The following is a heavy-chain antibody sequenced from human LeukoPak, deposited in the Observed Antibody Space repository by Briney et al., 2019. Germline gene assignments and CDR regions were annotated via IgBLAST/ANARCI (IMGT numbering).Heavy chain of an antibody. D-gene: IGHD6-13*01. CDR3: AKSAAGTYNYYYGMDV. J-gene: IGHJ6*02. Sequence: GGSLGLSCAASGFTFDDYAMHWVRQAPGKGLEWVSGISWNSGSIGYADSVKGRFTISRDNAKNSLYLQMNSLRAEDTALYYCAKSAAGTYNYYYGMDVWGQGTTVTVSS. CDR1: GFTFDDYA. V-gene: IGHV3-9*01. CDR2: ISWNSGSI.